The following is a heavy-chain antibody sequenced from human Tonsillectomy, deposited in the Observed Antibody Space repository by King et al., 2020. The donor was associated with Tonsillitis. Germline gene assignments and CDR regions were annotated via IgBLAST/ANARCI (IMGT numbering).Heavy chain of an antibody. CDR1: GASVNRGGYY. J-gene: IGHJ4*02. D-gene: IGHD1-26*01. Sequence: VQLQESGPGLVKPSETLSLTCTVSGASVNRGGYYWSWIRQPPGKGLEWIGYIYYSGITNYSPSLKSRVTISMDTSKNQFSLKLTSVTAADTALYYCARAGDEWEHDYWGQGNMVTVSS. CDR3: ARAGDEWEHDY. CDR2: IYYSGIT. V-gene: IGHV4-61*08.